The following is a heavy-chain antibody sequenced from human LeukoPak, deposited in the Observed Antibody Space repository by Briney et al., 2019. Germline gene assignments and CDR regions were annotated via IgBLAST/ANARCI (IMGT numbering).Heavy chain of an antibody. J-gene: IGHJ2*01. Sequence: SETLSLTCTVSGYSISSGYYWGWIRQPPGKGLEWIGNIYHSGSTYYNPSLKSRVTISVDTSKNQFSLKLSSVTAADTAVYYCARGRGRWLRLWYFDLWGRGTLVTVSS. CDR1: GYSISSGYY. CDR2: IYHSGST. CDR3: ARGRGRWLRLWYFDL. D-gene: IGHD5-12*01. V-gene: IGHV4-38-2*02.